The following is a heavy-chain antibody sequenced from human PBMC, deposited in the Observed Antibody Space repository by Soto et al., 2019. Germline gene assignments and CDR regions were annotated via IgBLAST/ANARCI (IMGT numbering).Heavy chain of an antibody. CDR1: GFTFSTCW. CDR3: VKDNRGSY. D-gene: IGHD3-10*01. J-gene: IGHJ4*02. V-gene: IGHV3-7*01. CDR2: INQDGSER. Sequence: EVQLVESGGGLVQPGGSLRLSCAASGFTFSTCWMTWVRQAPGKGLEWVANINQDGSERYYVDSVKGRFTISRDNAKNSLYLQMNSLRAEDTAVYYCVKDNRGSYWGQGTLVTVSS.